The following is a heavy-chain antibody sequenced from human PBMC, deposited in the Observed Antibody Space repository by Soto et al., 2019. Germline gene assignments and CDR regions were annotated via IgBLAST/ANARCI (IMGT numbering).Heavy chain of an antibody. CDR3: ARVRYFDWLLSSWFDP. J-gene: IGHJ5*02. V-gene: IGHV1-46*01. CDR1: GYTFTSYY. CDR2: INPSGGST. Sequence: GASVKVSCKATGYTFTSYYMHWVRQAPGQGLEWMGIINPSGGSTNYAQKFQGRVTMTRDTSTSTVYMELSSLRSEDTAVYYCARVRYFDWLLSSWFDPWGQGTLVTVSS. D-gene: IGHD3-9*01.